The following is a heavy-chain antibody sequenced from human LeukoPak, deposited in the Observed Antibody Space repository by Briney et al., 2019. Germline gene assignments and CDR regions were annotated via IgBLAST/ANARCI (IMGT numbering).Heavy chain of an antibody. J-gene: IGHJ6*03. V-gene: IGHV3-21*01. CDR2: ITRDSIYT. CDR3: ARDPYNGYYGDDYYYYMDV. Sequence: GGSLRLSCAASGFTFSNYNMNWVRQTPGKGLEWVSSITRDSIYTFYADSEKGRFTISRDNAKNSLSLQMSSLRAEDTAVYYCARDPYNGYYGDDYYYYMDVWGKGTTVTISS. D-gene: IGHD4-17*01. CDR1: GFTFSNYN.